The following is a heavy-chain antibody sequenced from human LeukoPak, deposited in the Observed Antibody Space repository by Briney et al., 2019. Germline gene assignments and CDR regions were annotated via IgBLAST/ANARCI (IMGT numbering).Heavy chain of an antibody. Sequence: GGTLRLSCAASGFTFTTYWMSWVRQAPGKGLEWVANIKDDGSNIYYVDSVKGRFTISRDNAKNSLSLQMNSLRAEDTGVYYCAKDGVPSRWFGRNYFDYWGQGTLVTVSS. D-gene: IGHD3-10*01. J-gene: IGHJ4*02. V-gene: IGHV3-7*01. CDR2: IKDDGSNI. CDR3: AKDGVPSRWFGRNYFDY. CDR1: GFTFTTYW.